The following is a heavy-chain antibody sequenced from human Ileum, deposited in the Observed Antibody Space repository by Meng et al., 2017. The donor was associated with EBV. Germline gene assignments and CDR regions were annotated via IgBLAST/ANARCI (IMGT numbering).Heavy chain of an antibody. J-gene: IGHJ4*02. D-gene: IGHD6-13*01. CDR2: ISTNTGNP. V-gene: IGHV7-4-1*02. CDR1: GYTFTRNA. CDR3: ARDSGYTRSWSGDY. Sequence: QALLVQSGSELKKPWASVKVSCKASGYTFTRNAINWVRQAPGQGLEWMGWISTNTGNPTYAQGFAVRFVFSLDTSVSTAYLQISGLKAEDTAIYYCARDSGYTRSWSGDYWGQGTLVTVSS.